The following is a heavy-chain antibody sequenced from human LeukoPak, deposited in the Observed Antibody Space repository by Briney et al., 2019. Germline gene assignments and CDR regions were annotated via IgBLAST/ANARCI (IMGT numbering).Heavy chain of an antibody. CDR3: ASGYYYDSSGYYYFDY. CDR2: IYYSGST. D-gene: IGHD3-22*01. Sequence: SETLSLTCTVSGGSISSGGYYWSWIRQHPGKGLEWIGYIYYSGSTYYNPSLKSRVTISVDRSKNQFSLKLSSVTAADTAVYYCASGYYYDSSGYYYFDYWGQGTLVTVSS. V-gene: IGHV4-31*03. J-gene: IGHJ4*02. CDR1: GGSISSGGYY.